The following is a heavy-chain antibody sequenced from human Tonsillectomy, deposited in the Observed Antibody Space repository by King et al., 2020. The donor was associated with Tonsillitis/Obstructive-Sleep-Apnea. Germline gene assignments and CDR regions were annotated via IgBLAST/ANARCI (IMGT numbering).Heavy chain of an antibody. CDR1: GFTLSNAW. D-gene: IGHD1-1*01. J-gene: IGHJ4*02. Sequence: VQLVESGGGLVKPGGSLRLSCAASGFTLSNAWMSWVRQAPGKGLEWVGRIKTKSDGETTDYAAPVKGRFTISRDDSKNTLYLQMNSLKTEDTAVYYCTTLSTTHDYWGQGTLVTVS. CDR2: IKTKSDGETT. V-gene: IGHV3-15*01. CDR3: TTLSTTHDY.